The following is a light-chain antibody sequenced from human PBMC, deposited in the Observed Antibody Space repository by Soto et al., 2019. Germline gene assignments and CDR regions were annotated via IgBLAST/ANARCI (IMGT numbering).Light chain of an antibody. CDR1: QSVLYSSNNKNY. V-gene: IGKV4-1*01. J-gene: IGKJ1*01. CDR2: WAS. Sequence: DIVMTQSPDSLAVSLGERATINCKSSQSVLYSSNNKNYLAWYQQKPGQPPKLLLYWASTRESGVPDRFSGSWSGTDFTLTISSLQDEDVAVYYCQQYYTPWTFGQGTKVEIK. CDR3: QQYYTPWT.